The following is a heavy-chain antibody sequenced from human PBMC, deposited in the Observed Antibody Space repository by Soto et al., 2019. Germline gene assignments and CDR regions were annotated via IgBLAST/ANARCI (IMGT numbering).Heavy chain of an antibody. D-gene: IGHD2-15*01. CDR3: AKYAVCGSCYSPAFDF. Sequence: SLRLSCAASGFTFDDYAMHWVRQAPGKGLEWVSGISWNSGSIGYADSVKGRFTISRDNAKNSLYLQMNSLRAEDTALYYCAKYAVCGSCYSPAFDFRGQRTMVTVSS. J-gene: IGHJ3*01. CDR1: GFTFDDYA. CDR2: ISWNSGSI. V-gene: IGHV3-9*01.